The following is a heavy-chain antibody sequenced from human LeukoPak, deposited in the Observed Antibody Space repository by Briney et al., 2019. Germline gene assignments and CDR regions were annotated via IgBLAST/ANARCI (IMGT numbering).Heavy chain of an antibody. CDR2: ISFSGDNT. CDR3: AKDFLGSYYFDY. J-gene: IGHJ4*02. D-gene: IGHD1-26*01. Sequence: GGSLRLSCAASGFTFSSYVMSWVRQAPGKGPEWVSAISFSGDNTYYRDSVKGRFTISRDNSKSTLYLQMNSLRAEDTAVYYCAKDFLGSYYFDYWGQGTLVTVSS. CDR1: GFTFSSYV. V-gene: IGHV3-23*01.